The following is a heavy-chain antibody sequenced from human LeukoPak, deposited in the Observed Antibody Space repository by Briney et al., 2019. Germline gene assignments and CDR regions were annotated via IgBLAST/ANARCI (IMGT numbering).Heavy chain of an antibody. V-gene: IGHV1-69*13. CDR1: GGTFSSYA. D-gene: IGHD2-2*01. Sequence: ASVKVSCKASGGTFSSYAISWVRQAPGQGLEWMGGIIPIFGTANYAQKFQGRVTITADESTSTAYMELSSLRSEDTAVYYCAGGYCSSTSCYFGAFDIWGQGTMVTVSS. CDR2: IIPIFGTA. J-gene: IGHJ3*02. CDR3: AGGYCSSTSCYFGAFDI.